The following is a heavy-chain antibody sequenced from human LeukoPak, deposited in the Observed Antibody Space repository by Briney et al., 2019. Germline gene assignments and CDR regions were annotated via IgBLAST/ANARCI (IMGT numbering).Heavy chain of an antibody. CDR2: IYENGGTT. Sequence: GGSLRLSCVGSGFTFRSHAMSWVRQAPEKGLEFVSGIYENGGTTYYADSVKGRFSISRDNSKNTLYLQMDSLRGEDTAVYYCAKGGGSCCFDNWGQGTLVTVSS. CDR3: AKGGGSCCFDN. V-gene: IGHV3-23*01. J-gene: IGHJ4*02. D-gene: IGHD2-15*01. CDR1: GFTFRSHA.